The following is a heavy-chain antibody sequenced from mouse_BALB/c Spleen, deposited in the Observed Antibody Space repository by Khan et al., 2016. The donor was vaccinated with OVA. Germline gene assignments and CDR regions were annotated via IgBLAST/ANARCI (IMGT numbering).Heavy chain of an antibody. Sequence: VQLKQSGAGVVRPGALVMLSCKASGFSVNDYYMHWVKQRPDQGLEWIGWPEPAKGNTIYDPKFQGKASITAETSSNTAYLLLGSLASEDTAVSDWFRASYESCFRYLAQATLVMVSA. CDR3: FRASYESCFRY. J-gene: IGHJ3*01. V-gene: IGHV14-1*02. CDR1: GFSVNDYY. CDR2: PEPAKGNT. D-gene: IGHD3-3*01.